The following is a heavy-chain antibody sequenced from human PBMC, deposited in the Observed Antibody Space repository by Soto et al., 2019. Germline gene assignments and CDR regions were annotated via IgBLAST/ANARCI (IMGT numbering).Heavy chain of an antibody. J-gene: IGHJ4*02. V-gene: IGHV4-30-2*01. D-gene: IGHD6-13*01. CDR2: IYDSGNT. CDR3: ARGQGAAAGHSNFDY. CDR1: GGSISGTTYS. Sequence: QLQLQESVSGLVKPSQTLSLTCAVSGGSISGTTYSWSWIRQPPGKGLEWIGYIYDSGNTYYNPSLKRQFSISVDRSKNQFSLKLSSVTAADTAVYYCARGQGAAAGHSNFDYWGQGALVTVSS.